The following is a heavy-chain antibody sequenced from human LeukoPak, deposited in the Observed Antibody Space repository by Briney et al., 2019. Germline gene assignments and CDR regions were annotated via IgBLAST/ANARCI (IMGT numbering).Heavy chain of an antibody. D-gene: IGHD3-10*01. CDR3: AKGGVRGAIDY. CDR1: GFTFSSYG. CDR2: SSGSGGST. J-gene: IGHJ4*02. Sequence: GGTLRLSCAASGFTFSSYGMSWVRQAPGKGLEWVSASSGSGGSTYYADSVKGRFTISRDNSKNTLYLQMNSLRAEDTAVYYCAKGGVRGAIDYWGQGTLVTVSS. V-gene: IGHV3-23*01.